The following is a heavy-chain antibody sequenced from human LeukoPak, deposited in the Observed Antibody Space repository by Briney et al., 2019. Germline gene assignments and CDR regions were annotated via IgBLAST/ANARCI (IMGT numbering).Heavy chain of an antibody. CDR3: VRASVESGGAFDI. J-gene: IGHJ3*02. V-gene: IGHV4-59*01. CDR1: GGSISSYY. D-gene: IGHD2-15*01. CDR2: IYYSGST. Sequence: SETLSLTCTVSGGSISSYYWSWIRQPPGKGLEWIGYIYYSGSTNYNPSLKSRVTISVDTSKNQFSLKLSSVTAADTAVYYCVRASVESGGAFDIWGQGTMVTVSS.